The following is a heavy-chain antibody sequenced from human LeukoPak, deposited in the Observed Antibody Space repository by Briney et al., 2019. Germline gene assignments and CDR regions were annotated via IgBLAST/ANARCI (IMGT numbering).Heavy chain of an antibody. CDR3: ARGLRGSGSPHDY. D-gene: IGHD3-10*01. V-gene: IGHV4-39*07. J-gene: IGHJ4*02. CDR2: IYYSGST. Sequence: SETLSLTCTVSGGSISSSSYYWGWIRQPPGKGLEWIGSIYYSGSTYYNPSLKSRVTISVDTSKNQFSLKLSSVTAADTAVYYCARGLRGSGSPHDYWGQGTLVTVSS. CDR1: GGSISSSSYY.